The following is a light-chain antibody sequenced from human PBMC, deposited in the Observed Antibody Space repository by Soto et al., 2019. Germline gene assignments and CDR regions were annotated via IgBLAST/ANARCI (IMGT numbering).Light chain of an antibody. V-gene: IGKV3-11*01. CDR1: QSVSSN. CDR3: QQRSNWPWT. J-gene: IGKJ1*01. CDR2: GVS. Sequence: IVMSQPPATLAVSPGERSTLPCRASQSVSSNLAWYQQNHGQXPSXXLFGVSNRATGIPARFSGSGSGTDSTITISSLEPEDFEVYYCQQRSNWPWTFGQGTKVDI.